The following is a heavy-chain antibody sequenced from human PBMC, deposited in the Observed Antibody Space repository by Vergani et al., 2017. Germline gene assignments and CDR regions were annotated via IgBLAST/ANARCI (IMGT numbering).Heavy chain of an antibody. CDR3: ARDGRGGAPPHWYFDL. V-gene: IGHV3-48*02. Sequence: EVQLVESGGGLIQPGGSLRLSCAASGFTFSSYSMNWVRQAPGKGLEWVSYISSSSSTIYYADSVKGRFTISRDNAKTALYLQMNSLRDEDTAVDYCARDGRGGAPPHWYFDLWGQGTLVTVSS. CDR1: GFTFSSYS. J-gene: IGHJ2*01. CDR2: ISSSSSTI. D-gene: IGHD3-3*01.